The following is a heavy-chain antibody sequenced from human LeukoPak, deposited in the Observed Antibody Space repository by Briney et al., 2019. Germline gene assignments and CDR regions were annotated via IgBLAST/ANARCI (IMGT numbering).Heavy chain of an antibody. V-gene: IGHV4-39*07. J-gene: IGHJ4*02. D-gene: IGHD3-22*01. CDR1: GGSISSSSYY. CDR2: IYYSGST. CDR3: ARGRDYYDSI. Sequence: PSETLSLTCTVSGGSISSSSYYWGWIRQPPGKGLEWIGSIYYSGSTYYNPSLKSRVTISADTSKNQFSLKLSSVTAADTAVYYCARGRDYYDSIWGQGTLVTVSS.